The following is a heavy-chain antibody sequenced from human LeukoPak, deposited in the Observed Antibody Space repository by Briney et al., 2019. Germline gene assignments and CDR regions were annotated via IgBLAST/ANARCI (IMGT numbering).Heavy chain of an antibody. CDR1: GGTFSSYA. CDR3: ARVKNYCSGGSCYFDY. Sequence: SVKVSCKASGGTFSSYAISWVRQAPGQGLEWMGGIIPIFGTANYAQKFQGRVTITADKSTSTAYMELSSLRFEDTAVYYCARVKNYCSGGSCYFDYWGQGTLVTVS. CDR2: IIPIFGTA. D-gene: IGHD2-15*01. V-gene: IGHV1-69*06. J-gene: IGHJ4*02.